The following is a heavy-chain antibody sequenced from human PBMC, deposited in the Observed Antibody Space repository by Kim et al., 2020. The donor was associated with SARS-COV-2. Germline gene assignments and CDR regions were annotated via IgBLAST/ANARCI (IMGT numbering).Heavy chain of an antibody. J-gene: IGHJ4*01. CDR1: GFTFSSYA. CDR3: ARDPIVSLGEPEYYFDY. CDR2: ISYDGSNK. Sequence: GGSLRLSCAASGFTFSSYAMHWVRQAPGKGLEWVAVISYDGSNKYYADSVKGRFTISRDNSKNTLYLQMNSLRAEDTAVYYCARDPIVSLGEPEYYFDY. V-gene: IGHV3-30*04. D-gene: IGHD3-16*01.